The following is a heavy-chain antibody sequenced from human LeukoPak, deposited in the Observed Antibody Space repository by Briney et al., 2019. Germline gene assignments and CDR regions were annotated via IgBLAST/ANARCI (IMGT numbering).Heavy chain of an antibody. CDR2: IWYDGSNK. V-gene: IGHV3-33*01. D-gene: IGHD2-2*01. CDR1: GFTFSSYG. J-gene: IGHJ4*02. Sequence: PGGSLRLSCAASGFTFSSYGMHWVRQAPGKGLEWVAVIWYDGSNKYYADSVKGRFTISRDNSKNTLYLQMNSLRAEDTAVYYCARDAYCSSTSCYEIAYWGQGTLVTVSS. CDR3: ARDAYCSSTSCYEIAY.